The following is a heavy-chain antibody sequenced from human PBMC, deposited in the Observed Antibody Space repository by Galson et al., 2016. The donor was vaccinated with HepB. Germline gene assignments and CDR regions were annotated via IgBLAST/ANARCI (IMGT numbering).Heavy chain of an antibody. CDR3: AKGPDPYGDYSWFDP. D-gene: IGHD4-17*01. J-gene: IGHJ5*02. CDR1: GFTFSSYG. Sequence: SLRLSCAASGFTFSSYGMHWVRQAPGKGLEWVAVIWYDGSNNYYADSVKGRFTISRDNSTNTLYLQMNSLRAEDSAVYYCAKGPDPYGDYSWFDPWGQGTLVTVSS. V-gene: IGHV3-33*06. CDR2: IWYDGSNN.